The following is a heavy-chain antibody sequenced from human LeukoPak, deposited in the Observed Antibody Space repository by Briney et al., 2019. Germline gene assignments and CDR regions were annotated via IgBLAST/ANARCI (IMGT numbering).Heavy chain of an antibody. V-gene: IGHV4-39*01. CDR3: ARRSSTWNDHGFDP. Sequence: SETLSLTCTVSGDSISSSSYYWGWVRQPPGKGLEWIGSIYYSGSTYYNPSLKSRVTISVDTSRNQFSLNLSSVTAADTAVYYCARRSSTWNDHGFDPGGQGPLVTVSS. J-gene: IGHJ5*02. CDR2: IYYSGST. D-gene: IGHD6-13*01. CDR1: GDSISSSSYY.